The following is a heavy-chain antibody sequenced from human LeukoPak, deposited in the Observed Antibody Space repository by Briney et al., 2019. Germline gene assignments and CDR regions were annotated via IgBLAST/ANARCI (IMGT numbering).Heavy chain of an antibody. CDR1: GGSISRYY. J-gene: IGHJ4*02. Sequence: SETLSLTCTVSGGSISRYYWSWIRQPPGKGLEWIGYIYYSGSTNYNPSLKSRVTISVDTSKNQFSLKLSSVTAADTAVYYCARRDYYSNYFDYWGQGTLVTVSS. V-gene: IGHV4-59*08. CDR3: ARRDYYSNYFDY. D-gene: IGHD3-22*01. CDR2: IYYSGST.